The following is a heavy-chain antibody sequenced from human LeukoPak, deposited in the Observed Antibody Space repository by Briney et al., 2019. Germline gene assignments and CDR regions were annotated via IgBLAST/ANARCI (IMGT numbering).Heavy chain of an antibody. CDR2: ISYDGSNK. J-gene: IGHJ5*02. CDR3: AKDGLGVPVPGITIFGVASDWFDP. Sequence: PGRSLRLSCAVSGFTFSSYAMHWVRQAPGKGLEWVAVISYDGSNKYYADSVKGRFTISRDNSKNTLYLQMNSLRAEDTAVYYCAKDGLGVPVPGITIFGVASDWFDPWGQGTLVTVSS. D-gene: IGHD3-3*01. V-gene: IGHV3-30-3*01. CDR1: GFTFSSYA.